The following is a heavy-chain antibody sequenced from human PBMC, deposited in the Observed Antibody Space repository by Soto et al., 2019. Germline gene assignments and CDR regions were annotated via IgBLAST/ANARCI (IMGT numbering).Heavy chain of an antibody. CDR1: GYTFTSYA. J-gene: IGHJ4*02. Sequence: ASVKVCCKASGYTFTSYAIKWVRQATGQGLEWMGWMNPNSGNTGYAQKFQGRVTMTRNTSISTAYMELSSLRSEDTAVYYCARPLNNDYFDYWGQGTLVTVSS. CDR2: MNPNSGNT. CDR3: ARPLNNDYFDY. V-gene: IGHV1-8*01.